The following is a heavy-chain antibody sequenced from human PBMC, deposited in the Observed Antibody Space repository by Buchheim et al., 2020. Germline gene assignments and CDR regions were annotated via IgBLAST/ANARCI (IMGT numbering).Heavy chain of an antibody. CDR3: ITALTITFGERYFDF. Sequence: EVVLVESGGGLVKPGESLRLSCAASGFTFSNVWMSWVRQAPGKGLEWVGHIKSKTDGGTTDYAAPVKGRFTISKDDSKNTLYLQMNSLKTEDTAVYYCITALTITFGERYFDFWGQGTL. V-gene: IGHV3-15*01. CDR2: IKSKTDGGTT. CDR1: GFTFSNVW. J-gene: IGHJ4*02. D-gene: IGHD3-16*01.